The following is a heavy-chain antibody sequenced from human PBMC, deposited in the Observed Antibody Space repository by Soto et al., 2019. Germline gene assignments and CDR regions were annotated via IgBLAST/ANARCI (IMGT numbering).Heavy chain of an antibody. CDR2: INHSGST. CDR1: GGSFSGYY. CDR3: AREARVGWYWFDP. Sequence: SETLSLTCAVYGGSFSGYYWSWIRQPPGKGLEWIGEINHSGSTNYNPSLKSRVTISVDTSKNQFSLKLSSVTAADTAVYYCAREARVGWYWFDPWGQGTLVTSPQ. V-gene: IGHV4-34*01. D-gene: IGHD2-15*01. J-gene: IGHJ5*02.